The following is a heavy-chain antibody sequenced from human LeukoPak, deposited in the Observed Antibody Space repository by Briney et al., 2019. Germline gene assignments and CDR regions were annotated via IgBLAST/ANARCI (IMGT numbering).Heavy chain of an antibody. CDR1: GFTFSSYS. Sequence: GSLRLSCAASGFTFSSYSMNWVRQAPGKGLEWVSYISSSSSTIYYADSVKGRFTISRDNAKNSLYLQMNSLRAEDTAVYYCAREGMVATYYFDYWGQGTLVTVSS. D-gene: IGHD5-12*01. V-gene: IGHV3-48*04. CDR3: AREGMVATYYFDY. CDR2: ISSSSSTI. J-gene: IGHJ4*02.